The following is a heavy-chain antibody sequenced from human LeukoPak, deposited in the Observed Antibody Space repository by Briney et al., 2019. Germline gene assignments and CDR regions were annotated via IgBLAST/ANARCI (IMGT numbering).Heavy chain of an antibody. J-gene: IGHJ6*03. D-gene: IGHD5-12*01. CDR1: GFTFSSYS. CDR3: ARDSRCMWLRLIRYYYYYYMDV. CDR2: ISSSSSYI. V-gene: IGHV3-21*01. Sequence: GGSLRLSRAASGFTFSSYSVNWVRQAPGKGLEWVSSISSSSSYIYYADSVKGRFTISRDNAKNSLYLQMNSLRAEDTAVYYCARDSRCMWLRLIRYYYYYYMDVWGKETTVTVSS.